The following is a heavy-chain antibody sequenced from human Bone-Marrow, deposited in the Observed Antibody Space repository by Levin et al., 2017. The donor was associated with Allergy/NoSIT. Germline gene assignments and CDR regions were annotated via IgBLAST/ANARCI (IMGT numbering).Heavy chain of an antibody. D-gene: IGHD6-19*01. V-gene: IGHV3-23*01. Sequence: GGSLRLSCAASGFTFSNYAMAWVRQGPGKGLEWVSAIIGSGVSTNYADSVKGRFTISRDNSKNTLFLQMNSLRAEDTAVYYCARDQPRSGWAFDYWGQGTLVTVSS. CDR2: IIGSGVST. CDR3: ARDQPRSGWAFDY. CDR1: GFTFSNYA. J-gene: IGHJ4*02.